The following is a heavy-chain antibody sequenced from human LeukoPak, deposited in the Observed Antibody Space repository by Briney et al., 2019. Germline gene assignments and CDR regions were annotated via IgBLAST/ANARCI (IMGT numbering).Heavy chain of an antibody. CDR2: IYSSGTT. D-gene: IGHD2-2*01. CDR1: GFTVITKN. V-gene: IGHV3-53*01. J-gene: IGHJ4*02. CDR3: ARVGGVPAAHFDY. Sequence: GGALRHSCAASGFTVITKNMSWVRQAPRKGLEWVSLIYSSGTTYYADSVKGRFTISRDNSKNSLYLQMNSLRAEDTAVYYCARVGGVPAAHFDYWGQGTLVTVSS.